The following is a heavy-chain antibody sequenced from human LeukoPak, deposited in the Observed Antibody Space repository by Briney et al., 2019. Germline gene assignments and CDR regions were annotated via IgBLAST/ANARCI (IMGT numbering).Heavy chain of an antibody. CDR1: GFTFDDYA. V-gene: IGHV3-9*03. Sequence: GGSLRLSCAASGFTFDDYAMHWVRQAPGKGLEWVSGISWNSGSIGYADSVKGRFTISRDNAKNSLYLQMNSLRAEDMALYYCAKDMERQPWYTDVWGKGTTVTVSS. CDR3: AKDMERQPWYTDV. D-gene: IGHD3-3*01. CDR2: ISWNSGSI. J-gene: IGHJ6*03.